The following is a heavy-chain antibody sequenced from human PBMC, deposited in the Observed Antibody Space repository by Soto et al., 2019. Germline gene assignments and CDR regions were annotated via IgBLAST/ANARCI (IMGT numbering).Heavy chain of an antibody. V-gene: IGHV4-59*08. CDR3: ARQKVSRFYGEVDFFDY. CDR1: GGSISSYY. Sequence: LSETLSLTCTVSGGSISSYYWSWIRQPPGKGLEWIGYIYYSGSTNYNPSLKSRVTISIDTSNKHLSLHLSSVTAADTAVYYCARQKVSRFYGEVDFFDYWGLGTLVTVSS. CDR2: IYYSGST. D-gene: IGHD4-17*01. J-gene: IGHJ4*02.